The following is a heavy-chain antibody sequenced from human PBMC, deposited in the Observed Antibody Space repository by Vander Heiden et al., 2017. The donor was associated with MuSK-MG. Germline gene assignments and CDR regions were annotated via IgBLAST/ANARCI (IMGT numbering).Heavy chain of an antibody. D-gene: IGHD5-18*01. Sequence: QVQLVESGGGVVQPGRSLRLSCAASGFTFSSYGMHWVRQAPGKGLEWVAVISYDGSNKYYADSVKGRFTISRDNSKNTLYLQMNSLRAEDTAVYYCAKADTAMVGTFDYWGQGTLVTVSS. CDR2: ISYDGSNK. CDR3: AKADTAMVGTFDY. J-gene: IGHJ4*02. V-gene: IGHV3-30*18. CDR1: GFTFSSYG.